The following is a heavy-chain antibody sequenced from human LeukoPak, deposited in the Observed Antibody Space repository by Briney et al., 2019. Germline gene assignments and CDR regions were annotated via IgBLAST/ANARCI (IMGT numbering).Heavy chain of an antibody. CDR1: GGSISSYY. Sequence: PSETLSLTCTVSGGSISSYYWSWIRQPPGNGLEWIGYIYYSGSTNYNPSLKSRVTISVDTSKNQFSLKLSSVTAADTAVYYCARHGVQGATTLYDYWGQGTPVTVSS. CDR2: IYYSGST. D-gene: IGHD3-3*01. J-gene: IGHJ4*02. CDR3: ARHGVQGATTLYDY. V-gene: IGHV4-59*08.